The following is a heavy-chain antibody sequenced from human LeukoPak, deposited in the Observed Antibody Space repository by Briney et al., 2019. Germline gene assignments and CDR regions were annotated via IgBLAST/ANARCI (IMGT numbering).Heavy chain of an antibody. Sequence: PGGSLRLSCAASGFTFSSYAMHWVRQAPGKGLEWVAVISYDGSNKYYADSVKGRFTISRDNSKNTLYLQMNSLRAEDTAVYYCARGPRSGDLSLGYWFDPWGQGTLVSVSS. V-gene: IGHV3-30-3*01. CDR3: ARGPRSGDLSLGYWFDP. CDR1: GFTFSSYA. CDR2: ISYDGSNK. D-gene: IGHD3-10*02. J-gene: IGHJ5*02.